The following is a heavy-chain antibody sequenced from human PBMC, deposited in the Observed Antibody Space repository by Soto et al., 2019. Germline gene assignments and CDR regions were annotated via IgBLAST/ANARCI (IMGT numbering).Heavy chain of an antibody. D-gene: IGHD4-4*01. V-gene: IGHV1-8*01. CDR1: GYTFTSYD. J-gene: IGHJ5*02. Sequence: ASVKVSCKASGYTFTSYDINWVRQATGQGLEWMGWMDPNSGNTGYAQKFQGRVTMTRNTSISTAYMELSSLRSEDTAMYYCARGDFDYSNYGYNWFDPWGQGTLVTVSS. CDR2: MDPNSGNT. CDR3: ARGDFDYSNYGYNWFDP.